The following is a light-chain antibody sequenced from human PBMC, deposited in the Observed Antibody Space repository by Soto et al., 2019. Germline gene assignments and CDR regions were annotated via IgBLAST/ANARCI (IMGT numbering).Light chain of an antibody. V-gene: IGLV2-14*01. CDR1: SSDVGGYNY. CDR2: EVS. J-gene: IGLJ1*01. CDR3: SSYTSSGLYV. Sequence: QSVLTQPASVSGSPGQSITISCTGTSSDVGGYNYVSWYQQHPGKAPKLMIYEVSNRPSGVSNRFSGSKSGNTASLTISGLQAEDEADYYCSSYTSSGLYVFGNGTKVTVL.